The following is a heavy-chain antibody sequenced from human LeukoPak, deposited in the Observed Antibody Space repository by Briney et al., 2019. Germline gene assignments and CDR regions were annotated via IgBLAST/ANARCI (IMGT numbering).Heavy chain of an antibody. D-gene: IGHD4-17*01. CDR3: ARTTVTGTRYQFDH. J-gene: IGHJ4*02. Sequence: SETLSLPCILSDYSICRIHYLGWARQPPGKGLDWIDHVYHGWSVYYNPSLKSRVTISREPSQHTFSPRLSSVTGPDTALFYFARTTVTGTRYQFDHWGAGTLVTVSS. V-gene: IGHV4-38-2*02. CDR1: DYSICRIHY. CDR2: VYHGWSV.